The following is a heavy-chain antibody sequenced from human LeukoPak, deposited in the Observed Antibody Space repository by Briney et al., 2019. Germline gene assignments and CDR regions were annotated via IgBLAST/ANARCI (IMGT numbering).Heavy chain of an antibody. CDR2: ISAYNGNT. CDR1: GYTFTSYG. Sequence: PSVKVSCKASGYTFTSYGISWVRQAPGQGLEWMGWISAYNGNTNYAQKLQGRVTMTTDTSTSTAYMELRSLRSDDTAVYYCARVGFSVVAQPRVDYYYYMDVWGKGTTVTVSS. D-gene: IGHD2-15*01. V-gene: IGHV1-18*01. CDR3: ARVGFSVVAQPRVDYYYYMDV. J-gene: IGHJ6*03.